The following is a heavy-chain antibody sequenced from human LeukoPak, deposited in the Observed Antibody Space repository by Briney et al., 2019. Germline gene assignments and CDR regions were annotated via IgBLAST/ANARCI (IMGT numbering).Heavy chain of an antibody. CDR2: INWNGGST. Sequence: GGSLRLSRAAAGFTFDDYGMSWVRQAPGKGLEWVSGINWNGGSTGYADSVKGRFTISRDNAKNSLYLQMNSLRAEDTALYYCARAGLRLGELSLVDYWGQGTLVTVSS. V-gene: IGHV3-20*04. CDR1: GFTFDDYG. CDR3: ARAGLRLGELSLVDY. J-gene: IGHJ4*02. D-gene: IGHD3-16*02.